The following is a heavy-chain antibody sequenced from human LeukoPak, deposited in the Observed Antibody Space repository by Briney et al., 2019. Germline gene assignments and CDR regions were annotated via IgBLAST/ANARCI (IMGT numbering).Heavy chain of an antibody. Sequence: PSETLSLTCAVYGGSFSGYYWSWIRQPPGKGLEWIGEINHSGSTNYNPSLKSRVTISVDTSKNQFSLKLSSVTAADTAVYYCAGGRKRIYGSGSYYKRIFDPWGQGTLVTVSS. V-gene: IGHV4-34*01. CDR3: AGGRKRIYGSGSYYKRIFDP. D-gene: IGHD3-10*01. CDR1: GGSFSGYY. CDR2: INHSGST. J-gene: IGHJ5*02.